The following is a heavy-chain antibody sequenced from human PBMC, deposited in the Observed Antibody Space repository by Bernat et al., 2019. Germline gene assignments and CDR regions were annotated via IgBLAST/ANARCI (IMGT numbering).Heavy chain of an antibody. Sequence: QLQLQESGSGLVKPSQTLSLTCAVSGGSISSGGYSWSWIRQPPGKGLEWIGYIYHSGSTYYNPSLKSRVTISVDRSKNQFSLKLSSVTAADTAVYYCARATGDYYGSGSYFKGICFDPRGQGTLVTVSS. CDR3: ARATGDYYGSGSYFKGICFDP. CDR1: GGSISSGGYS. J-gene: IGHJ5*02. D-gene: IGHD3-10*01. V-gene: IGHV4-30-2*01. CDR2: IYHSGST.